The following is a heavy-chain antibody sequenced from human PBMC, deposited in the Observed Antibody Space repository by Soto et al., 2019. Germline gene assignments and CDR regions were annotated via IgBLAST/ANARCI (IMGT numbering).Heavy chain of an antibody. V-gene: IGHV3-23*01. J-gene: IGHJ6*02. CDR1: GFTFSTYA. CDR2: ISGGGGST. D-gene: IGHD1-26*01. Sequence: GVSLRLSCAASGFTFSTYAMNWVRQAPGKGLEWVSAISGGGGSTYYADSVKGRVTISRDNSNNTLYLQMNSLRAEDTAVYYCAKVSLGALTFTDYYYYGLDVWGQGTTVTVSS. CDR3: AKVSLGALTFTDYYYYGLDV.